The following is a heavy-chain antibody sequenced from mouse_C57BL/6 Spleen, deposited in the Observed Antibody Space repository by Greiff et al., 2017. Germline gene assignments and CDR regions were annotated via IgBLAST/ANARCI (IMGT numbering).Heavy chain of an antibody. J-gene: IGHJ1*03. Sequence: QVQLQQSGPELVKPGASVKISCKASGYAFSSSWMNWVKQRPGKGLEWIGRIYPGDGDTNYTGKFKGKATLTADKSSSTAYMHLSSLTSEDSAVXFCARRFDYYGSSYGYVDGWGTGTTVTVSS. V-gene: IGHV1-82*01. CDR2: IYPGDGDT. CDR3: ARRFDYYGSSYGYVDG. D-gene: IGHD1-1*01. CDR1: GYAFSSSW.